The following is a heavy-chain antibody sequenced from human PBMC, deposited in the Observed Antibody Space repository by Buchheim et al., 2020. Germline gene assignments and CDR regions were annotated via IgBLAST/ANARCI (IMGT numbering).Heavy chain of an antibody. J-gene: IGHJ6*02. V-gene: IGHV4-39*07. Sequence: QLQLQESGPGLVKPSETLSLTCTVSGGSISNSAYFWGWIRQPPGKGPEWIATIRYSGTTYFNPSLQNRVTLSVDPSKNQFSLTLRSVTAADTALYYCARENRDGYRNGVDVWGQGTT. CDR2: IRYSGTT. CDR1: GGSISNSAYF. CDR3: ARENRDGYRNGVDV. D-gene: IGHD5-24*01.